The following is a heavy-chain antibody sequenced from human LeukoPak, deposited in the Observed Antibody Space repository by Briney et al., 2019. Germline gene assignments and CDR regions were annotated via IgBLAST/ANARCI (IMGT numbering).Heavy chain of an antibody. CDR1: GFTFSSYS. J-gene: IGHJ1*01. CDR3: AREPAWTYCSSTSCYKKPEYFQH. V-gene: IGHV3-48*01. Sequence: PGGSLRLSRAASGFTFSSYSMNWVRQAPGKGLEWVSYISSSSSTIYYADSVKGRFTISRDNAKNSLYLQMNSLRAEDTAVYYCAREPAWTYCSSTSCYKKPEYFQHWGQGTLVTVSS. CDR2: ISSSSSTI. D-gene: IGHD2-2*02.